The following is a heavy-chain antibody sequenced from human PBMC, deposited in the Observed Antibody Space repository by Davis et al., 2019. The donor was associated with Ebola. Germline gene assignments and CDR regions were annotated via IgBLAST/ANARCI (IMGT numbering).Heavy chain of an antibody. J-gene: IGHJ6*02. D-gene: IGHD3-10*01. CDR3: ARQSVWFGDSGYFFYNGMDV. Sequence: PGGSLRLSCQGSGYTFTNYYIGWVRQVPGKGLEWMGIINPGDSDTRYNPSFQGQVIISADKSINIAYLQWRSLKASDGAIYYCARQSVWFGDSGYFFYNGMDVWGQGTTVTVSS. V-gene: IGHV5-51*01. CDR1: GYTFTNYY. CDR2: INPGDSDT.